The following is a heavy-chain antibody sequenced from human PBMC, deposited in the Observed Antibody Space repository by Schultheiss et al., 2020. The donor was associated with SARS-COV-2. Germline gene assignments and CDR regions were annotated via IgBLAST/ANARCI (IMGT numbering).Heavy chain of an antibody. V-gene: IGHV4-4*02. J-gene: IGHJ4*02. CDR3: ARVKYYYGSGSYYFDY. D-gene: IGHD3-10*01. CDR2: IYHSGST. CDR1: GGSISSSNW. Sequence: SETLSLTCAVSGGSISSSNWWSWVRQPPGKGLEWIGEIYHSGSTNYNPSLKRRVTISVDTSKNQFSLKLSSVTAADTAVYYCARVKYYYGSGSYYFDYWGQGTLVTVSS.